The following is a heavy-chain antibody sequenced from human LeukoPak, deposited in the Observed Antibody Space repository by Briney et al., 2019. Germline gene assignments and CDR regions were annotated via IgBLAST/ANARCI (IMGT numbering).Heavy chain of an antibody. CDR2: MNPNSGNT. Sequence: ASVKVSCKASGYTFTSYDINWVRQATGQGLEWMGWMNPNSGNTGSAQKFQGRVTMTRDTSINTAYLELSSLRSEDTAVYYCAREGYYDSADTPNHYWGQGTLVTVSS. CDR1: GYTFTSYD. D-gene: IGHD3-22*01. V-gene: IGHV1-8*01. J-gene: IGHJ4*02. CDR3: AREGYYDSADTPNHY.